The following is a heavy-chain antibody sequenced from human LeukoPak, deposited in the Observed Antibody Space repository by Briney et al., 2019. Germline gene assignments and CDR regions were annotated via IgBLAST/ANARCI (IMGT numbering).Heavy chain of an antibody. Sequence: HAGGSLRLSCVVSGLTFSSYSMSWVRQAPGKGLEWVSGISASGGDTRYPDSVKGRFTISRDNSKNTLFLQMNSLRVEDTAIYYCAKDAAGPEYWGQGTRVTVSS. CDR3: AKDAAGPEY. D-gene: IGHD6-13*01. J-gene: IGHJ1*01. V-gene: IGHV3-23*01. CDR1: GLTFSSYS. CDR2: ISASGGDT.